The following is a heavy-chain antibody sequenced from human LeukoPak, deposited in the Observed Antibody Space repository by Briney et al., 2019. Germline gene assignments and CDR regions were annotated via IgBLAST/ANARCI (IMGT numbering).Heavy chain of an antibody. D-gene: IGHD5-12*01. V-gene: IGHV3-23*01. CDR3: VKDRPTWPIDY. J-gene: IGHJ4*02. CDR2: ISSNGFNT. Sequence: AGGSLRLSCAASGFAFSSYSMSWVRQAPGKGLEWVSSISSNGFNTYYPDSVKGRFTISRDNSKNTMHLQMNSLRAEDTAVYYCVKDRPTWPIDYWGQGTLVTVSS. CDR1: GFAFSSYS.